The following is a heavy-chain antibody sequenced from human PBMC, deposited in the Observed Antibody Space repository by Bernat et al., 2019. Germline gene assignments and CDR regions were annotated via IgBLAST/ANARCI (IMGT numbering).Heavy chain of an antibody. J-gene: IGHJ6*02. CDR2: ISYDGSNK. CDR3: AKGEGGRYGSGTPGQIDLYYYYYYGMDV. D-gene: IGHD3-10*01. Sequence: QVQLVESGGGVVQPGRSLRLSCAASGFTFSSYGMHWVRQAPGKGLEWMAVISYDGSNKYYADSVKGRFTISRDNSKNTLYLQMNSLRAEDTAVYYCAKGEGGRYGSGTPGQIDLYYYYYYGMDVWGQGTTVTVSS. V-gene: IGHV3-30*18. CDR1: GFTFSSYG.